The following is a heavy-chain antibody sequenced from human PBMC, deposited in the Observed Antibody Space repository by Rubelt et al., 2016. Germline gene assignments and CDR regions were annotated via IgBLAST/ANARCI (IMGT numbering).Heavy chain of an antibody. Sequence: QVQLQESGPGLVKPSETLSLTCTVSGGSISSGYYWGWIRQPPGKGLEWIGSIYHSGSTYYNPSLKSRGTISVDTSKNQFSLKRSSVTAADTAVYYCARDHSSGWYLEGFFDYWGQGTLVTVSS. J-gene: IGHJ4*02. CDR3: ARDHSSGWYLEGFFDY. V-gene: IGHV4-38-2*02. CDR1: GGSISSGYY. CDR2: IYHSGST. D-gene: IGHD6-19*01.